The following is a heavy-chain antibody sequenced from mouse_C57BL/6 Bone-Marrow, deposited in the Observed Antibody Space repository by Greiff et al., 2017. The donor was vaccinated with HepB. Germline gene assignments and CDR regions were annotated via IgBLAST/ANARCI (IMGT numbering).Heavy chain of an antibody. CDR3: ARHDGYWAWFAY. Sequence: VQLQQSGSELRSPGSSVKLSCKDFDSEVFPIAYMSWVRQKPGHGFEWIGGILPSIGRTIYGEKFEDKATLDADTLSNIAYLELNSLTSEDSAIYYCARHDGYWAWFAYWGQGTLVTVSA. CDR2: ILPSIGRT. CDR1: DSEVFPIAY. V-gene: IGHV15-2*01. D-gene: IGHD2-3*01. J-gene: IGHJ3*01.